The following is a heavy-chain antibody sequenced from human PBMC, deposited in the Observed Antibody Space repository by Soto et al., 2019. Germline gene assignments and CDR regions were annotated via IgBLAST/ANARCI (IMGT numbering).Heavy chain of an antibody. CDR1: GFTLKEHS. Sequence: DVQLVDSGGAVVHPGRSLRLSCAASGFTLKEHSMHWIRQIPWKGLECVSGIYWHGVRPDYSYCVKGRFIISRDNAKNSLYLQMNSQRVEDTALYYCTKDIRPGGLDYWGQGTLVTVSS. V-gene: IGHV3-9*01. D-gene: IGHD1-26*01. J-gene: IGHJ4*02. CDR3: TKDIRPGGLDY. CDR2: IYWHGVRP.